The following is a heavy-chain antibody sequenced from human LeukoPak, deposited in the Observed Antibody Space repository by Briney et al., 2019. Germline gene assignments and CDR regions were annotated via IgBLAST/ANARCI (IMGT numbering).Heavy chain of an antibody. CDR3: ARSRGSGWYDY. CDR2: IDPSDSYT. CDR1: GYTFTTYW. Sequence: GESLKISCRGSGYTFTTYWITWVRQMPGKGLEWMGRIDPSDSYTNYSPSFQGHVTISADKSIITAYLQWSSLKASDTAMYYCARSRGSGWYDYWGQGTLVAVSS. J-gene: IGHJ4*02. D-gene: IGHD6-19*01. V-gene: IGHV5-10-1*01.